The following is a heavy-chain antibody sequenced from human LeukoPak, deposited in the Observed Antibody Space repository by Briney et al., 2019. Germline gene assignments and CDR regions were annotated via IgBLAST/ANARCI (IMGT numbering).Heavy chain of an antibody. CDR3: ARIYDFWSAYHYYFDY. J-gene: IGHJ4*02. V-gene: IGHV4-4*07. Sequence: SETLSLTCTVSGGSISSYYWTWIRQPAGKGLEWIGRIHTSGSTNYNPSLKSRVTMSVDTSKNQFSLRLSSVTAADTAVYYCARIYDFWSAYHYYFDYWGQGTLVTVSS. D-gene: IGHD3-3*01. CDR2: IHTSGST. CDR1: GGSISSYY.